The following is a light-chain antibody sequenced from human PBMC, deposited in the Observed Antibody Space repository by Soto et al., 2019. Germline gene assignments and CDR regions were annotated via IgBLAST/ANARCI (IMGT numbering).Light chain of an antibody. CDR3: QHTSSTPQN. J-gene: IGKJ4*01. Sequence: DIQMTQSPSSLSASVGDRVTITCRASQSVGTYLSWYQQKEGKAPKLLINVASTLQSGVPSRFSGSGSGTDSTLAISSLQPEDFATYYCQHTSSTPQNFRGGTKV. V-gene: IGKV1-39*01. CDR2: VAS. CDR1: QSVGTY.